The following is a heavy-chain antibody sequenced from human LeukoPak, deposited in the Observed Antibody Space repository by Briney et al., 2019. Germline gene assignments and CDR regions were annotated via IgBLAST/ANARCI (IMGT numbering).Heavy chain of an antibody. D-gene: IGHD4-23*01. CDR1: GYTFTGYY. J-gene: IGHJ2*01. CDR3: ARVRVGGNSDWYFDL. V-gene: IGHV1-2*02. CDR2: INPNSGGT. Sequence: ASVKVSCKASGYTFTGYYMHWVRQAPRQGLEWMGWINPNSGGTNYAQKFQGRVTMTRDTSISTAYMELSRLRSDDTAVYYCARVRVGGNSDWYFDLWGRGTLVTVSS.